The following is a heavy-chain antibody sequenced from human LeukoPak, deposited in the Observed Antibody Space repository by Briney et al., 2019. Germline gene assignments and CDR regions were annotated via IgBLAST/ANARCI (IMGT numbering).Heavy chain of an antibody. D-gene: IGHD3-9*01. V-gene: IGHV3-30*18. CDR2: ISYDGSNK. Sequence: PGGSLRLSCAASGFTFSSYGMRWVRQAPGKGLEWVAVISYDGSNKYYADSVKGRFTISRDNSKNTLYLQMNSLRAEDTAVYYCAKDHDPVRYFDWLPHLDYWGQGTLVTVSS. J-gene: IGHJ4*02. CDR1: GFTFSSYG. CDR3: AKDHDPVRYFDWLPHLDY.